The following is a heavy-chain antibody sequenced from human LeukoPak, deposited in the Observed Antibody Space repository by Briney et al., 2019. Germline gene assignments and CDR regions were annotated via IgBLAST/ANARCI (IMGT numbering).Heavy chain of an antibody. CDR2: ISYDGSNK. J-gene: IGHJ4*02. V-gene: IGHV3-30*18. CDR1: GFTFSSYG. CDR3: AKASPNSGGYFDY. Sequence: GRSLRLSCAASGFTFSSYGMHWVRQAPGKGLEWVAVISYDGSNKYYADSVKGRFTISRDNSKNTLYLQMNSLRAEDTAVYYCAKASPNSGGYFDYWGQGTLVTVSS. D-gene: IGHD1-26*01.